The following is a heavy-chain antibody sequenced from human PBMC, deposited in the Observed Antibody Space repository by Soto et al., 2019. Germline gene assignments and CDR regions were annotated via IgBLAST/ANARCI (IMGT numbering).Heavy chain of an antibody. D-gene: IGHD3-10*01. CDR3: AREVTYGGGSFSLGL. CDR1: GYFFTSYY. V-gene: IGHV1-2*02. J-gene: IGHJ4*02. Sequence: VASVKVSCKTSGYFFTSYYIHWVRQAPGQGLEWMGWINPNNGGTNSAQKFQGRVTMTSDTSINTAYMEITSLRSDDTALYYCAREVTYGGGSFSLGLWGQGTLVTSPQ. CDR2: INPNNGGT.